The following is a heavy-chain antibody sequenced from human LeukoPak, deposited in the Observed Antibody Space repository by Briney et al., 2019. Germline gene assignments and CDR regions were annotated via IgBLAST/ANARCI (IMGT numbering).Heavy chain of an antibody. CDR1: GYTFTSYG. Sequence: ASVKVSCKASGYTFTSYGISWVRQAPGQGLEWMGWISAYNGNTNYAQKLQGRVTMTTDTSTSTAYMELRSLRSDDTAVYYCARVPERTSLGAFDIWGQGTMVTVSS. CDR2: ISAYNGNT. CDR3: ARVPERTSLGAFDI. J-gene: IGHJ3*02. V-gene: IGHV1-18*01. D-gene: IGHD1-14*01.